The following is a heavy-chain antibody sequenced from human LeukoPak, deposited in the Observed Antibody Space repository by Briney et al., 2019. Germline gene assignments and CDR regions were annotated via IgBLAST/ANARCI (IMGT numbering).Heavy chain of an antibody. CDR1: GYTFTSYD. CDR2: MNPNSGNT. Sequence: ASVKVSCKASGYTFTSYDINWVRQATGQGLEWMGWMNPNSGNTGYAQKFQGRVTMTRNTSISTAYMELNSLRAEDTAVYYCARVLRAWPVLLWFGELSGMDVWGQGTTVTVSS. CDR3: ARVLRAWPVLLWFGELSGMDV. V-gene: IGHV1-8*01. D-gene: IGHD3-10*01. J-gene: IGHJ6*02.